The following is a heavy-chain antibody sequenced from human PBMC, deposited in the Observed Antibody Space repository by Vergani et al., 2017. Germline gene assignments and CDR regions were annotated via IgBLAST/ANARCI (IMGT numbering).Heavy chain of an antibody. V-gene: IGHV4-39*01. CDR2: NYYSGST. CDR1: GTSLRSSNYY. D-gene: IGHD6-19*01. Sequence: QLQLQESGPGLVKPSATLSLTCSVSGTSLRSSNYYWGWIRQPPGKGLEWIASNYYSGSTYYNQALKSRVTISVDTSKNQFSLKLSSVTAADTAVYFCARHSTVEWLVKLGWIDPWGQGILVTVSS. CDR3: ARHSTVEWLVKLGWIDP. J-gene: IGHJ5*02.